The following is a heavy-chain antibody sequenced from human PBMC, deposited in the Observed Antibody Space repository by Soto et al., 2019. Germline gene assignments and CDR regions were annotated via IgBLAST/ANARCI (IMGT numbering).Heavy chain of an antibody. Sequence: PGGSLRLSCAASGFTFSSYAMSWVRQAPGKGLEWVSAISGSGGSTYYADSVKGRFTISRDNSKNTLYLQMNSLRAEDTAVYYSAKCRYYASSGPFDPWGQGTLVTVSS. CDR2: ISGSGGST. CDR3: AKCRYYASSGPFDP. V-gene: IGHV3-23*01. CDR1: GFTFSSYA. J-gene: IGHJ5*02. D-gene: IGHD3-22*01.